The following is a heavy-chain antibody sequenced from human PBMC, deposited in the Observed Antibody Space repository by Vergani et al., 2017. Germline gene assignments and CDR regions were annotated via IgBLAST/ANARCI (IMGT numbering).Heavy chain of an antibody. CDR2: IWSKPYGGTT. V-gene: IGHV3-49*04. J-gene: IGHJ4*02. CDR1: GFTLGDYA. Sequence: EVHLVESGGGLVQPGRSLRLSCSGSGFTLGDYAMTWVRQAPGKGLEWVAFIWSKPYGGTTEYAASVKGRFTISRDDSKSIAYLQMSSLKAEDTAWYYCASERLDDCCAYFGYWGGGGLVTV. CDR3: ASERLDDCCAYFGY. D-gene: IGHD6-25*01.